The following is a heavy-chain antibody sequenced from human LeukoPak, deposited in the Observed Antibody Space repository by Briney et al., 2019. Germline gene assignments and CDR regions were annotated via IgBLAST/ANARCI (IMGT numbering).Heavy chain of an antibody. CDR3: ARAADSHDAFDI. Sequence: GGSLRLSCAASGFSFTTYWMSWVRQTPGKGLEWVANINQDETEKYYVDSVKGRFTISRDNAKNSLYLQMNSLRAEDTAVYYCARAADSHDAFDIWGQGTMVTVSS. V-gene: IGHV3-7*01. CDR2: INQDETEK. D-gene: IGHD3-3*01. J-gene: IGHJ3*02. CDR1: GFSFTTYW.